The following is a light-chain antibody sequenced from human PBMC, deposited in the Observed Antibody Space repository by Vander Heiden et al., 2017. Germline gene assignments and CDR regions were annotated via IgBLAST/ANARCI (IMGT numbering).Light chain of an antibody. CDR3: QQNNSYSPYT. Sequence: DIQTTQSPSTLSASVGDRVTITCRASQSISSWLDWYQQQPGKAPKLLIYDASSLESGVPSRFSGSGYGTEFTLTISSRQPDDFAPYYCQQNNSYSPYTFGQGTKMEIK. CDR1: QSISSW. J-gene: IGKJ2*01. CDR2: DAS. V-gene: IGKV1-5*01.